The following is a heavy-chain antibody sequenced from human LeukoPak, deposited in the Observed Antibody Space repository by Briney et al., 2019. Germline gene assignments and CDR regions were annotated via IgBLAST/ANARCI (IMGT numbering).Heavy chain of an antibody. D-gene: IGHD1-14*01. CDR3: ARRTDY. Sequence: SETPSLTCTVSGGSMNNYYWNWIRQPAGKGLEWIGHIYSSGSTNYNPSLKSRVTISIDTSKNQFFLKLSSVTAADTGVHYCARRTDYWGQGTLVTVSS. CDR1: GGSMNNYY. J-gene: IGHJ4*02. CDR2: IYSSGST. V-gene: IGHV4-4*07.